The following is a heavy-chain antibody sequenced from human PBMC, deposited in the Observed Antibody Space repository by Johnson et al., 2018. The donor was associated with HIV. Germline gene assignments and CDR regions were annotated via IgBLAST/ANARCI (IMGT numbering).Heavy chain of an antibody. CDR2: ITSTADGGTT. D-gene: IGHD2-21*01. V-gene: IGHV3-49*04. J-gene: IGHJ3*02. CDR3: TRWVKKGAFDI. Sequence: VLLVESGGGLIQPGRSLRLSCTGSGVTFRKFAMGWVRRAPGKGLEWIGFITSTADGGTTQYAASVRGRFTISRDDSKSIAYLQMNSLKAEDTAVYYCTRWVKKGAFDIWGQGTMVTVSS. CDR1: GVTFRKFA.